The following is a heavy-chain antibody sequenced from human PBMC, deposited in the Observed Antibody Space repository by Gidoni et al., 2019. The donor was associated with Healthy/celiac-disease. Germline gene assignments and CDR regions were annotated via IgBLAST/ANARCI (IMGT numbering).Heavy chain of an antibody. V-gene: IGHV2-5*02. D-gene: IGHD3-10*01. Sequence: QITLKESGPTLVKPTQTLTLTCTFSGSSLSIGGVGVAWIRQPPGKALEWLTLIYWDDDKRYSPSLKSRLTITKDTTKDQVVLTMTNMDPLDTATYYCAHFYYYGSGSYYFDFWGQGTLVTVSS. J-gene: IGHJ3*01. CDR3: AHFYYYGSGSYYFDF. CDR2: IYWDDDK. CDR1: GSSLSIGGVG.